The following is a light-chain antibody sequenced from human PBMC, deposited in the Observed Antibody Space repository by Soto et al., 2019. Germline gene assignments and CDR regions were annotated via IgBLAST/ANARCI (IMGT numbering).Light chain of an antibody. CDR3: AAWDDSLSGWV. V-gene: IGLV2-11*01. CDR1: SSDVGGYNH. Sequence: QSVLTQPRSVSGSPGQSVTISCTGTSSDVGGYNHVSWYQQHPGKAPKLMIYDVSKRPSGVPDRFSGSKSGTSASLAISGLQSEDEADYYCAAWDDSLSGWVFGGGTKLTVL. J-gene: IGLJ3*02. CDR2: DVS.